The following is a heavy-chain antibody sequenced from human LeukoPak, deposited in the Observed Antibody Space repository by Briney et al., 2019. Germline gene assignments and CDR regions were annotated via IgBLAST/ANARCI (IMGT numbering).Heavy chain of an antibody. Sequence: GASVKVSCKASGYTFTGYYMHWVRQAPGQGLEWMGRINPDSGDTKYAQKFQGRVTMTRDTSISTAYMELTSLRSDDTAVYYCARALGAARDYSSGWYDRYYYYGMDVWGQGTTVTVSS. V-gene: IGHV1-2*06. CDR1: GYTFTGYY. D-gene: IGHD6-19*01. CDR3: ARALGAARDYSSGWYDRYYYYGMDV. CDR2: INPDSGDT. J-gene: IGHJ6*02.